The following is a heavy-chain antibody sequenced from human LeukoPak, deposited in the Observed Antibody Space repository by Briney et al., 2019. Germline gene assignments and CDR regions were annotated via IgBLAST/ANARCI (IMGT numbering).Heavy chain of an antibody. V-gene: IGHV4-4*02. J-gene: IGHJ3*01. Sequence: SETLSLTCVVSGGPIISSNWWSWVRQPPGKGLEWIGEIYHSGSTNYNPSLRGRVTISVDKSKNQFSLKLSSVTAADTAMYYCARDASLQTGAFDVWGQGTMVTVSS. CDR2: IYHSGST. CDR3: ARDASLQTGAFDV. CDR1: GGPIISSNW. D-gene: IGHD5-24*01.